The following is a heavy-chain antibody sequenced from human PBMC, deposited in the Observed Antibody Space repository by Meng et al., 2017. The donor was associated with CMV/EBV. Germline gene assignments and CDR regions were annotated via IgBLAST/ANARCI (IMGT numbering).Heavy chain of an antibody. V-gene: IGHV3-30-3*01. CDR2: ISYDGSSE. J-gene: IGHJ6*02. CDR1: GFTFSSYA. CDR3: VREVVTRYYYNGMDV. D-gene: IGHD2-15*01. Sequence: GGSLRLSCAAFGFTFSSYAMYWVRQAPGKGLEWVAVISYDGSSENYADSVKGRFTISRDNSKNTLHLQMSSLRTEDTAVYYCVREVVTRYYYNGMDVWGQGTTVTVSS.